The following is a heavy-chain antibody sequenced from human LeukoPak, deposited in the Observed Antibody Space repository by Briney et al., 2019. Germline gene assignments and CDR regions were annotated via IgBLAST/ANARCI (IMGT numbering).Heavy chain of an antibody. J-gene: IGHJ4*02. CDR1: GFTFSSYG. CDR2: IRYDGSNK. Sequence: GESLRLSCAASGFTFSSYGMHWVRQAPGKGLEWVAIIRYDGSNKNYADSVKGRFTISRDNSKNTLYLQMNSLRAEDTAVYYCAKSISSGLAATAVGAQFDYWGQGTLVTVSS. V-gene: IGHV3-30*02. CDR3: AKSISSGLAATAVGAQFDY. D-gene: IGHD1-26*01.